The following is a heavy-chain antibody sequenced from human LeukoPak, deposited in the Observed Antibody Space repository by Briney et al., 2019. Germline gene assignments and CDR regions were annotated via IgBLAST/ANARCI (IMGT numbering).Heavy chain of an antibody. CDR3: ARGIVGATSIDH. CDR2: INHSGST. CDR1: GGSFSGYY. D-gene: IGHD1-26*01. V-gene: IGHV4-34*01. Sequence: SETLSLTCAVYGGSFSGYYWSWIRQPPGKGLEWIGEINHSGSTNYNPSLKSRVTISVDTSKNQFSLKLSSVTAADTAVYYCARGIVGATSIDHWGQGTLVTVSS. J-gene: IGHJ4*02.